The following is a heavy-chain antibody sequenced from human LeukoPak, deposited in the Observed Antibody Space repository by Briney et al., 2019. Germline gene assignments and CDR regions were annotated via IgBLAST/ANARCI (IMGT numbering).Heavy chain of an antibody. Sequence: SETLSLTCTVSGGSIRSSSYYWGWIRQPPGKGLEWIGSIYYSGSTYDNPSLQSRVTISVDTSKNQMSLKLSSVTAADTAVYYCARETIGSVAVAGTAYWGQGTLVTVSS. D-gene: IGHD6-19*01. V-gene: IGHV4-39*07. CDR3: ARETIGSVAVAGTAY. CDR2: IYYSGST. J-gene: IGHJ4*02. CDR1: GGSIRSSSYY.